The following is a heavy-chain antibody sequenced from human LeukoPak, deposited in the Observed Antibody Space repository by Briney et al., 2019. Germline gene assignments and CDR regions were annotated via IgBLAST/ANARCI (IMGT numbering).Heavy chain of an antibody. CDR2: ISYDGSNK. Sequence: GGSLRLSCAASGFTFSSYAMSWVRQAPGKGLEWVAVISYDGSNKYYADSVKGRFTISRDNSKNTLYLQMNSLRAEDTAVYYCAREGGGYSYGLDYWGQGTLVTVSS. D-gene: IGHD5-18*01. V-gene: IGHV3-30-3*01. J-gene: IGHJ4*02. CDR3: AREGGGYSYGLDY. CDR1: GFTFSSYA.